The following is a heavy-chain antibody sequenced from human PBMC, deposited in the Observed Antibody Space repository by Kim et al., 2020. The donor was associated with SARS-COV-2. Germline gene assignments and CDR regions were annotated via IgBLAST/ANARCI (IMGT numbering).Heavy chain of an antibody. CDR3: ARRPRGLWFGVLRGGWDP. Sequence: SETLSLTCTVSGGSISSGGYYWSWIRQHPGQGLEWIGYIYYSGSTYYNPSLKSRVTISVDTSKNQFSLKLSSVTAADTAVYYCARRPRGLWFGVLRGGWDPWGQGPLVTVSS. CDR2: IYYSGST. CDR1: GGSISSGGYY. V-gene: IGHV4-31*03. D-gene: IGHD3-10*01. J-gene: IGHJ5*02.